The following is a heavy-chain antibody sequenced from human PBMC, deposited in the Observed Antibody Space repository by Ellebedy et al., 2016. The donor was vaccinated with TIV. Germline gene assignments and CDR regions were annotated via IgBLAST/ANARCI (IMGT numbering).Heavy chain of an antibody. CDR2: INHRGST. CDR1: GGSFSGHS. Sequence: SETLSLTCAVYGGSFSGHSWSWTRQPPGKGLEWIGEINHRGSTSYNRSLRSRVTISIDTSRHQFSLRLSAVTAADTAVYYCARGNFQDVDLDHWYFDLWGRGTLVTVSS. J-gene: IGHJ2*01. V-gene: IGHV4-34*01. D-gene: IGHD1-20*01. CDR3: ARGNFQDVDLDHWYFDL.